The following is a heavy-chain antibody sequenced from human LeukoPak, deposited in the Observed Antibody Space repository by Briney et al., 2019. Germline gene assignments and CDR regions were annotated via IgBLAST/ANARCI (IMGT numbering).Heavy chain of an antibody. CDR1: GGSISSYY. J-gene: IGHJ4*02. CDR3: ARGRDGYNFLNRGEYYYFDY. CDR2: IYYSGST. V-gene: IGHV4-59*08. D-gene: IGHD5-24*01. Sequence: SGTLSLTCTVSGGSISSYYWSWIRQPPGKGLEWIGYIYYSGSTNYNPSLKSRVTISVDTSKNQFSLKLSSVTAADTAVYYCARGRDGYNFLNRGEYYYFDYWGQGTLVTVSS.